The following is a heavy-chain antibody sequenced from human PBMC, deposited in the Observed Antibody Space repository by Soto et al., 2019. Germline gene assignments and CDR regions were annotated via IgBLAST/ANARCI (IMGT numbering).Heavy chain of an antibody. Sequence: PGGSLRRSFAASGFTFSSYAMHWVRQAPGKGLEWVAVISYDGSNKYYADSVKGRFTISRDNSKNTLYLQMNSLRAEDTAVYYCERDIESLVQAYGMDVWAQWTTVTVSS. CDR3: ERDIESLVQAYGMDV. V-gene: IGHV3-30-3*01. CDR2: ISYDGSNK. D-gene: IGHD2-15*01. CDR1: GFTFSSYA. J-gene: IGHJ6*02.